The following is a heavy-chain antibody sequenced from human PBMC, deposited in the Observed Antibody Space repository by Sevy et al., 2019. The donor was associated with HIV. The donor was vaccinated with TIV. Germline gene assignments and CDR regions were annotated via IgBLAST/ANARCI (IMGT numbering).Heavy chain of an antibody. CDR3: AREGCTKPHDY. V-gene: IGHV3-23*01. CDR2: LSFGCGEI. CDR1: GFTFSKYS. D-gene: IGHD2-8*01. J-gene: IGHJ4*02. Sequence: GGSLRLSCAASGFTFSKYSMSWVHQPPGKGLEWVSTLSFGCGEINYADSVKGRFTISRDNSNSSVYLQMNNLRPEDTAVYYCAREGCTKPHDYWGQGTLVTVSS.